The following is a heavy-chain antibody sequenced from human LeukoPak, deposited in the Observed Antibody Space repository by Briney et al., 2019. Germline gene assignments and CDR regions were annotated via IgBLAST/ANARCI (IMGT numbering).Heavy chain of an antibody. CDR1: GGSISSYY. D-gene: IGHD5-24*01. CDR3: ARSGRAGYRLHWFDP. Sequence: SETLSLTCTVSGGSISSYYWSWIRQPPGKGLERIGYIYYSGSTNYNPSLKSRVTISVDTSKNQFSLKLSSVTAADTAVYYCARSGRAGYRLHWFDPWGQGTLVTVSS. V-gene: IGHV4-59*01. CDR2: IYYSGST. J-gene: IGHJ5*02.